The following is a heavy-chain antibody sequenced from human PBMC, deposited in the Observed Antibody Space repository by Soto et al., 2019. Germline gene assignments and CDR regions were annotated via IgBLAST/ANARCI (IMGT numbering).Heavy chain of an antibody. V-gene: IGHV3-11*01. CDR1: GFTFSDYD. CDR3: AGRRDDY. Sequence: QVQLVESGGGLVEPGGSLRLSCAASGFTFSDYDMSWVRQAPGKGLEYISYIRSSTSAIFYADSVKGRFTISRDNAKSSLYLQMNSLRAEDTVVYYCAGRRDDYWGQGTLVTVSS. D-gene: IGHD3-10*01. CDR2: IRSSTSAI. J-gene: IGHJ4*02.